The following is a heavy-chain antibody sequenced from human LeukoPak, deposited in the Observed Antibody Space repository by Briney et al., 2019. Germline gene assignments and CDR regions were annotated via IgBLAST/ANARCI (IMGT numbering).Heavy chain of an antibody. CDR2: IYSGGST. CDR3: ARGAPPLIYDSSGYYFFDY. CDR1: GFTVSSNY. J-gene: IGHJ4*02. Sequence: PGRSLRLSCAASGFTVSSNYMSWVRHAPGKWLEWGSVIYSGGSTYYPDSVKGRFTIPRDNSKNTLYLQMNSLRAEDTAVYYCARGAPPLIYDSSGYYFFDYWGQGTLVTVSS. D-gene: IGHD3-22*01. V-gene: IGHV3-53*01.